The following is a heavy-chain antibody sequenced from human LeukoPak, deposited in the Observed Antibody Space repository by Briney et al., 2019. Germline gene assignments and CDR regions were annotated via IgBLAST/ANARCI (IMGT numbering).Heavy chain of an antibody. CDR3: AGHVVGFDY. V-gene: IGHV4-39*01. J-gene: IGHJ4*02. Sequence: SETLSLTCTVSGGSISSSSYYWGWLRQPPGKGLEWIGSIYYSGSTCYNPSLESRVTISVDTSKSQCSLKLSSVTAADTAVYYCAGHVVGFDYWGQGTLVTVSS. CDR1: GGSISSSSYY. CDR2: IYYSGST.